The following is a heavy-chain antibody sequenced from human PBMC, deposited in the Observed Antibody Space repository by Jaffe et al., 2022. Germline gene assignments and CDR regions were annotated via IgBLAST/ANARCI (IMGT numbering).Heavy chain of an antibody. J-gene: IGHJ4*02. D-gene: IGHD6-19*01. CDR2: IIPILGIA. Sequence: QVQLVQSGAEVKKPGSSVKVSCKASGGTFSSYTISWVRQAPGQGLEWMGRIIPILGIANYAQKFQGRVTITADKSTSTAYMELSSLRSEDTAVYYCASTNLGGYSSGWYLGTYFDYWGQGTLVTVSS. CDR1: GGTFSSYT. V-gene: IGHV1-69*02. CDR3: ASTNLGGYSSGWYLGTYFDY.